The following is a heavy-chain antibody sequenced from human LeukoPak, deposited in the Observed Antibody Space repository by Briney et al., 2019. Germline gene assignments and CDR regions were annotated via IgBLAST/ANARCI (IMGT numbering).Heavy chain of an antibody. J-gene: IGHJ4*02. CDR2: VYTSGST. D-gene: IGHD1-1*01. Sequence: SETLSLTCAVSGGSISSYYWSWIRQPAGKGLEWIGRVYTSGSTNYNPSLKSRVTMALDTSKNQFSLKLTSVTAADTAVYYCARSNSAYYFDYWGQGILVTGSS. CDR3: ARSNSAYYFDY. CDR1: GGSISSYY. V-gene: IGHV4-4*07.